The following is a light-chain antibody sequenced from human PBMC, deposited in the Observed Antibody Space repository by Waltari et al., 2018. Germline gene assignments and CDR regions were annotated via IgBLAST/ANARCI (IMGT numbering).Light chain of an antibody. CDR2: GAS. CDR1: QSVCGTF. J-gene: IGKJ1*01. Sequence: EIVLTQSPGTLSLSHGERATLSCCASQSVCGTFAWYQQKPGQAPRLLIYGASSRATGIPDRFSGSGSGKEFSLTISRLEPEDFAVYDCQHYVRLPATFGQGTKVEIK. V-gene: IGKV3-20*01. CDR3: QHYVRLPAT.